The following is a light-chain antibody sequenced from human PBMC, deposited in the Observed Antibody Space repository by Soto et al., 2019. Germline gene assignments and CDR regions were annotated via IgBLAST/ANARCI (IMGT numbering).Light chain of an antibody. Sequence: PGERVTLSCRASQSVSSSYLTWYQQKPGQAPRLLIYGASTRATSIPARFSGSGSGTDLTLTISSLQPEDFAVYYCQQDYNLPRTFGQGTKVDIK. V-gene: IGKV3D-7*01. CDR1: QSVSSSY. J-gene: IGKJ1*01. CDR3: QQDYNLPRT. CDR2: GAS.